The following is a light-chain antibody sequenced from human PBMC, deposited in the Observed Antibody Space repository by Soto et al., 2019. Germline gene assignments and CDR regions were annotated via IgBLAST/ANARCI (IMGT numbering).Light chain of an antibody. CDR1: QSVLYSSNNKNY. CDR2: WAS. J-gene: IGKJ1*01. V-gene: IGKV4-1*01. CDR3: QQYYSTPT. Sequence: DIVLTQSPDSLAVSLGERATINCKSSQSVLYSSNNKNYLAWYQQKPGQPPKLLIYWASTRESGVPDRFSGSGSGTDFTLTISSLQAEDVAVYYYQQYYSTPTFGQGTKVDIK.